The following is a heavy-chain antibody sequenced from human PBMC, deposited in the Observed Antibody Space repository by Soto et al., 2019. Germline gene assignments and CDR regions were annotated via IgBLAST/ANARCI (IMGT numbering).Heavy chain of an antibody. CDR3: ARGRLRFLEWLSYYYYYGMDV. V-gene: IGHV3-33*01. Sequence: PGGSLRLSCAASGFTFSGYGMHWVRQAPGKGLEWVAVIWYDGSNKYYADSVKGRFTISRDNSKNTLYLQMNSLRAEDTAVYYCARGRLRFLEWLSYYYYYGMDVWGQGTTVTVSS. D-gene: IGHD3-3*01. J-gene: IGHJ6*02. CDR2: IWYDGSNK. CDR1: GFTFSGYG.